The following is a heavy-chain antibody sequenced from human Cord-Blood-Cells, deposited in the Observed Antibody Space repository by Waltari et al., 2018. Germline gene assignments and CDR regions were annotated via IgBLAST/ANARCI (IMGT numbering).Heavy chain of an antibody. D-gene: IGHD1-26*01. CDR2: IYTSGST. V-gene: IGHV4-4*07. Sequence: QVQLQESGPGLVKPSETLSLTCTVSGGSISSYYWSWIRQPAGKGLEWIGRIYTSGSTNYNPSLKSRVTMSVDTSKNQFSLKLRSVTAADTAVYYCARDCRWELLDRNWFDPWGQGTLVTVSS. CDR3: ARDCRWELLDRNWFDP. J-gene: IGHJ5*02. CDR1: GGSISSYY.